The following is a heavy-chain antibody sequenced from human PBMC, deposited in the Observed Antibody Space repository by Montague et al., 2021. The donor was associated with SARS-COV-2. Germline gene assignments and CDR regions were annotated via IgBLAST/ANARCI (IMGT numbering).Heavy chain of an antibody. J-gene: IGHJ2*01. CDR2: IKTKTDGGTT. D-gene: IGHD5-12*01. V-gene: IGHV3-15*01. CDR1: GFTFSDVW. Sequence: SLGLSCAASGFTFSDVWMSWVRQAPGKGLEWVGRIKTKTDGGTTDYAAPVKGRFTISRDDSKNTLYLQMNSLKTEDTAVYYCTTDLSGYDSLDLWGRGTLVTVSS. CDR3: TTDLSGYDSLDL.